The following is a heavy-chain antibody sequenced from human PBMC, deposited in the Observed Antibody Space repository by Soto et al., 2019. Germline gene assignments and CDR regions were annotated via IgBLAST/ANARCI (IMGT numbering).Heavy chain of an antibody. D-gene: IGHD6-13*01. CDR2: IYPGDFDT. Sequence: PGESLKISCKGSGYSFIDYWIGWVRQVPGKGLEWMGVIYPGDFDTNYSPSFQGHVTISADKSISTAYLQWSSLKASDTAIYYCARLQAAAGDNDLTFDYWGQGTLVTVSS. V-gene: IGHV5-51*01. CDR1: GYSFIDYW. J-gene: IGHJ4*02. CDR3: ARLQAAAGDNDLTFDY.